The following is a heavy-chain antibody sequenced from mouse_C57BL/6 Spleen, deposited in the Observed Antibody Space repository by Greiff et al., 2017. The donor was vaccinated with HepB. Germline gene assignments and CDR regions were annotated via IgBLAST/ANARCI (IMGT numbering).Heavy chain of an antibody. V-gene: IGHV5-9*01. Sequence: EVQRVESGGGLVKPGGSLKLSCAASGFTFSSYTMSWVRQTPEKRLEWVATISGGGGNTYYPDSVKGRFTISRDNAKNTLYLQMSSLRSEDTALYYCASGSSYDYWGQGTTLTVSS. CDR3: ASGSSYDY. J-gene: IGHJ2*01. D-gene: IGHD1-1*01. CDR1: GFTFSSYT. CDR2: ISGGGGNT.